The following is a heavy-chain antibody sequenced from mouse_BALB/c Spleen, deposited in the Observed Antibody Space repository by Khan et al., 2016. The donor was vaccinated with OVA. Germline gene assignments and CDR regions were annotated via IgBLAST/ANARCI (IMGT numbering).Heavy chain of an antibody. J-gene: IGHJ2*01. CDR2: IYPYNDDT. CDR1: GYTFTSYV. D-gene: IGHD2-14*01. Sequence: VQLKESGPELVKPGASVKMSCKASGYTFTSYVMHWMRQKPGQGLEWIGYIYPYNDDTKYNEKFKGKATLTSDKSSSTAYMELSSLTSEDSAVYYCARNYRYDVYFDYWGQGTTRTVSS. V-gene: IGHV1S136*01. CDR3: ARNYRYDVYFDY.